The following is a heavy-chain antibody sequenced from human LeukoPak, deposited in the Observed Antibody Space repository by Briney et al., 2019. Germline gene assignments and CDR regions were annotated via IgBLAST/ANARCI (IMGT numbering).Heavy chain of an antibody. CDR1: GFTFSSYE. CDR3: ARERVTTGGDAFDI. V-gene: IGHV3-48*03. Sequence: PPGGSLRLSCAASGFTFSSYEMTWVRQAPGKGLEWVSYISSSGLTIYYAASVRGRFTISRDNANNSLYLQMNSLRAEDTAVYYCARERVTTGGDAFDIWGQGTMVTVSS. D-gene: IGHD4-17*01. CDR2: ISSSGLTI. J-gene: IGHJ3*02.